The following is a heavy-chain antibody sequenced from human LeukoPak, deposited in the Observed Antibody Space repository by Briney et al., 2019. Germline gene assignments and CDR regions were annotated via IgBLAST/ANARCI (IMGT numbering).Heavy chain of an antibody. CDR2: LFYTGNT. Sequence: SETLSLTCTVSGGPIRNYYWSWIRQSPEKGLEWNAYLFYTGNTKYNPSLESRATISVDMSKNQIFLNLTSVTAADTALYYCAREDAFDIWGPWTMGTVSA. J-gene: IGHJ3*02. CDR1: GGPIRNYY. CDR3: AREDAFDI. V-gene: IGHV4-59*01.